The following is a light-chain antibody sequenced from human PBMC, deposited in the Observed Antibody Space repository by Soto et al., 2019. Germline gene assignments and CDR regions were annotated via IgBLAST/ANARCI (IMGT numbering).Light chain of an antibody. CDR3: QQYYSAPYT. Sequence: DIVMTQSPESLAVSLGERATIVCKSSQSVLLSSNSKNYLAWYQQKPGQSPKVLFYWASTREDGVPDRFSGTGSGTEFTLTICSLQAEEAAIYYCQQYYSAPYTFGQGTKLEI. J-gene: IGKJ2*01. CDR2: WAS. V-gene: IGKV4-1*01. CDR1: QSVLLSSNSKNY.